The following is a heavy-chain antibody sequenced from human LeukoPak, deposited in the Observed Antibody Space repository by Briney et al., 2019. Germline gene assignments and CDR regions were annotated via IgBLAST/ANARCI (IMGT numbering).Heavy chain of an antibody. CDR2: ISYDGSNK. J-gene: IGHJ4*02. V-gene: IGHV3-30-3*01. CDR1: GFTFSSYA. D-gene: IGHD6-6*01. CDR3: ARRSLEYSDPNPLDY. Sequence: GGSLRLSCAASGFTFSSYAMHWVRQAPGKGLEWVAVISYDGSNKYYADSVKGRFTISRDNSKSTLYLEMNSLRAEDTAVYYCARRSLEYSDPNPLDYWGPGTLVTVSS.